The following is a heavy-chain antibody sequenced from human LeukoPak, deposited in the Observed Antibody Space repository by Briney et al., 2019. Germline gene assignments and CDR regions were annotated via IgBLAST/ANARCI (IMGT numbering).Heavy chain of an antibody. Sequence: PGGSLRLSCAASGFTFSDYYMSWIRQAPGKGLEWVSYISSSGRYTNYADSVKGRFTISRDNSKNTLCLQMNSLRAEDTAVYYCAKVVVPADYYYYGMDVWGQGTTVTVSS. CDR2: ISSSGRYT. CDR3: AKVVVPADYYYYGMDV. D-gene: IGHD2-2*01. V-gene: IGHV3-11*06. J-gene: IGHJ6*02. CDR1: GFTFSDYY.